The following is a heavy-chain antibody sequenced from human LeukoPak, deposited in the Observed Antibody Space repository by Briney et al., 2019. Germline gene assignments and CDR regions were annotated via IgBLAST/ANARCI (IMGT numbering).Heavy chain of an antibody. J-gene: IGHJ4*02. V-gene: IGHV3-30*02. CDR2: IRCDESNK. Sequence: GGSLRLSCAASGFTFSTYGMHWVRQAPGKGLVWVAYIRCDESNKYYADSVKGRLTISRDNAKNTLYLQMNNVRAEDTAVYYCAKKAGSYDHFDYWGQGTLVTVSS. CDR1: GFTFSTYG. CDR3: AKKAGSYDHFDY. D-gene: IGHD1-26*01.